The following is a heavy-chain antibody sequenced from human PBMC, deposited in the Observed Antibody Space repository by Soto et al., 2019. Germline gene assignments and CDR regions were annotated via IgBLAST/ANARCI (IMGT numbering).Heavy chain of an antibody. V-gene: IGHV1-18*01. CDR3: ARGMGQPLDY. D-gene: IGHD3-16*01. J-gene: IGHJ4*02. Sequence: QVQLVQSGAEVKKPGASVKVSCKASGYTFTSYDISWVRQAPGQGREWMGWISTYNGNTNYAPKLQGRATTTTDTSTSTAYMELRSLSSDDTAVYYCARGMGQPLDYWGQGTLVTVSS. CDR1: GYTFTSYD. CDR2: ISTYNGNT.